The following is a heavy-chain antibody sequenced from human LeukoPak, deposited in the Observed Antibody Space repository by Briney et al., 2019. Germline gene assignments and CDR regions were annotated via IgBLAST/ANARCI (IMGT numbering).Heavy chain of an antibody. CDR3: ARELSGSYDY. J-gene: IGHJ4*02. Sequence: GGSLRLSCAASGFMFGSHALHWGRQAPGEGLEWVAVVSYDGKNEKYADSVKGRFTIFRDKSKNTLYLQMNSLRVEDTAVYYCARELSGSYDYWGQGTLVTVSS. CDR1: GFMFGSHA. D-gene: IGHD1-26*01. V-gene: IGHV3-30*04. CDR2: VSYDGKNE.